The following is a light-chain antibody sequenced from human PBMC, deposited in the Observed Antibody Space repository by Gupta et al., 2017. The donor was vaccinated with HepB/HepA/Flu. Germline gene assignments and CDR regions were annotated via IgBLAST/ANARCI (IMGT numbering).Light chain of an antibody. J-gene: IGKJ3*01. Sequence: EIVLTQSPATLSLSPGERATLSCRASQSVSSYLAWYQQKPGQAPRLLLHDASNRATGIPARFSGSGSGTDFTLTISSLEPEDFAVYYCQQRSNWPPITFGPGTKVDIK. CDR1: QSVSSY. CDR2: DAS. CDR3: QQRSNWPPIT. V-gene: IGKV3-11*01.